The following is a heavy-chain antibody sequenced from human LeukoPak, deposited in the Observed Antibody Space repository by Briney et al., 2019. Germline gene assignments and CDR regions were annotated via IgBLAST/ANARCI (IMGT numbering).Heavy chain of an antibody. CDR3: ANRPNGGWLVFRFDY. CDR1: GFTFSSYE. D-gene: IGHD6-19*01. Sequence: GALRLSCAASGFTFSSYEMNWVRQAPGKGLEWVSYISSSGSTIYYADSVKGRFTISRDNAKNSLYLQMNSLRAEDTAVYYCANRPNGGWLVFRFDYWGQGTLVTVSS. V-gene: IGHV3-48*03. J-gene: IGHJ4*02. CDR2: ISSSGSTI.